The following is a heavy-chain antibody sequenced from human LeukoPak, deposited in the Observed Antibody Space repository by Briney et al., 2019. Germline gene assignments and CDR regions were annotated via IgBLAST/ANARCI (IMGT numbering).Heavy chain of an antibody. Sequence: GGSLRLSCAASGFTFGSYEMNWVRQAPGKGLEWVSYISSSGSTIYYADSVKGRFTISRDNAKKSLYLQMSSLRAEDTAVYYCARDPLREMATLRGAFDIWGQGTMVTVSS. CDR1: GFTFGSYE. J-gene: IGHJ3*02. D-gene: IGHD5-24*01. CDR2: ISSSGSTI. CDR3: ARDPLREMATLRGAFDI. V-gene: IGHV3-48*03.